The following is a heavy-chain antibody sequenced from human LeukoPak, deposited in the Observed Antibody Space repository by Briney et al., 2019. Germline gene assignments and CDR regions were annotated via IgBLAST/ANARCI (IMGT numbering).Heavy chain of an antibody. CDR3: ARERAIILFSAFDI. CDR2: ISSSSNYI. CDR1: GFTFSSHS. V-gene: IGHV3-21*01. D-gene: IGHD3-3*01. J-gene: IGHJ3*02. Sequence: GGSLRLSCAASGFTFSSHSMNWVRQAPGKGLEWVSSISSSSNYIYYADSVEGRFTISRDNAKNSLYLQMNSLRAEDTAVYYCARERAIILFSAFDIWGQGTMVTVSS.